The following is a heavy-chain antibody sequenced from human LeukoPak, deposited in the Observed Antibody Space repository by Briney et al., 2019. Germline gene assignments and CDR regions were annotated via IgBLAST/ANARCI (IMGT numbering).Heavy chain of an antibody. J-gene: IGHJ5*02. D-gene: IGHD2-2*03. Sequence: GASVKVSCKASGYTFTGYYMHWVRQAPGQGLEWMGWINPNSGGTNYAQKFQGRVTMTRDTSISTAYMELSRLRSDDTAVYYCARLGIVVVPAAMRHNWFDPWGQGTPVTVSS. V-gene: IGHV1-2*02. CDR3: ARLGIVVVPAAMRHNWFDP. CDR2: INPNSGGT. CDR1: GYTFTGYY.